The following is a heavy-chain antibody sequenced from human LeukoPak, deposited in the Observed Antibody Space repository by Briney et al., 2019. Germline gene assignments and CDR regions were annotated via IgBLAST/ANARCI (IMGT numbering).Heavy chain of an antibody. Sequence: GESLKISCKGFGYRFTSYWIGWVRQMPGRGLEWMGIIYPADSDIRYSPSFQGQVTISADKSISTAYLQWSSLKASDTAMYYCARQEYCSGGSCYTWFDPWGQGTLVTVSS. J-gene: IGHJ5*02. V-gene: IGHV5-51*01. CDR1: GYRFTSYW. D-gene: IGHD2-15*01. CDR3: ARQEYCSGGSCYTWFDP. CDR2: IYPADSDI.